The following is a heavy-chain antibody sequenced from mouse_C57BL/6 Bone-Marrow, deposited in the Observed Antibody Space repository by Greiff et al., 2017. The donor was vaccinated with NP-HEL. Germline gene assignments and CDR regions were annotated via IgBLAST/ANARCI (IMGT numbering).Heavy chain of an antibody. V-gene: IGHV7-4*01. D-gene: IGHD2-5*01. CDR1: GFTFTDYY. J-gene: IGHJ4*01. CDR2: IRNKANGYTT. Sequence: EVKLMESGGGLVQPGASLRLSCAASGFTFTDYYMSWVRQPPGKAPEWLALIRNKANGYTTEYTASVKGRFTISRDNSQNILYLKMNTLRAEDSATDYCVKAVHYSNYEGYAMDYWGQGTSVTVSS. CDR3: VKAVHYSNYEGYAMDY.